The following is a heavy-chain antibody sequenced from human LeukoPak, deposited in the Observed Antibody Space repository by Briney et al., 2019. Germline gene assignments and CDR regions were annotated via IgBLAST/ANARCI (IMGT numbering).Heavy chain of an antibody. CDR1: GYTFTGYY. J-gene: IGHJ4*02. V-gene: IGHV1-2*02. CDR2: INPNSGGT. D-gene: IGHD2-15*01. Sequence: ASVKVSCKASGYTFTGYYMHWVRQAPGQGLEWMGWINPNSGGTNYAQKFQGRVTLTRDTSISTAYMELSRLRSDDTAVYYCARGYCSGGSCYFGYWGQGTLVTVSS. CDR3: ARGYCSGGSCYFGY.